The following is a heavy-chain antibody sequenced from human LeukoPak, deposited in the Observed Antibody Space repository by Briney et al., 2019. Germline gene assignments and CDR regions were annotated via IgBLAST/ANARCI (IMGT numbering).Heavy chain of an antibody. CDR3: AKGGENYYDDAGYFSPLDS. CDR1: GFTFDDYA. CDR2: ISWNSANI. D-gene: IGHD3-22*01. J-gene: IGHJ4*02. Sequence: GRSLRLSCAASGFTFDDYAMHWVRQAPGKGLEWVSGISWNSANIGYADSVRGRFTISRDNAKNSLYLQMNSLRVEDMALYYCAKGGENYYDDAGYFSPLDSWGQGTLVTVSS. V-gene: IGHV3-9*03.